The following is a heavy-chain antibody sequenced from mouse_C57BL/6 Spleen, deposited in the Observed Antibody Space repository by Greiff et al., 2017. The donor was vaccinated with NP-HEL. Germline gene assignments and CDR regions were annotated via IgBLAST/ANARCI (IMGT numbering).Heavy chain of an antibody. D-gene: IGHD4-1*01. CDR1: GYTFTSYW. Sequence: QVHVKQPGAELVKPGASVKLSCKASGYTFTSYWMHWVKQRPGRGLEWIGRIDPNSGGTKYNEKFKSKATLTVDKPSSTAYMQLSSLTSEDSAVYYCARAANWDVEAWFAYWGQGTLVTVSA. CDR2: IDPNSGGT. V-gene: IGHV1-72*01. J-gene: IGHJ3*01. CDR3: ARAANWDVEAWFAY.